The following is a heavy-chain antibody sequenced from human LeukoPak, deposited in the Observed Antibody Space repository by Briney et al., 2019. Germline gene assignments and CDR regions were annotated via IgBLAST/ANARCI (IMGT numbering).Heavy chain of an antibody. CDR1: GFTFSSYA. V-gene: IGHV3-30-3*01. CDR3: AKGPKNGIAAAGTAFDI. CDR2: ISYDGSNK. Sequence: GGSLRLSCAASGFTFSSYAMHWVRQAPGRGLEWVAVISYDGSNKYYADSVKGRFTISRDNSKNTLYLQMNSLRAEDTAVYYCAKGPKNGIAAAGTAFDIWGQGTMVTVSS. D-gene: IGHD6-13*01. J-gene: IGHJ3*02.